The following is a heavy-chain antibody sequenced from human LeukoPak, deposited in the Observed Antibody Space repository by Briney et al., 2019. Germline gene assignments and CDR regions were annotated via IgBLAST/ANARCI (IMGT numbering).Heavy chain of an antibody. Sequence: KPGGSPRLSCAASGFTFSDYYMSWIRQAPGKGLEWVSYISSSGSTIYYADSVKGRFTISRDNAKNSLYLQMNSLRAEDTAVYYCARDGLVYATHLFDYWGQGTLVTVSS. CDR1: GFTFSDYY. J-gene: IGHJ4*02. D-gene: IGHD2-8*01. V-gene: IGHV3-11*04. CDR3: ARDGLVYATHLFDY. CDR2: ISSSGSTI.